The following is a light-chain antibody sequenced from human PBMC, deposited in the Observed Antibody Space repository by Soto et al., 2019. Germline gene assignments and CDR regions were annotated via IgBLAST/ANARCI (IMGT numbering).Light chain of an antibody. V-gene: IGLV2-14*01. J-gene: IGLJ2*01. CDR3: SSYTDTTTL. CDR1: SSDIGDYNY. CDR2: DVS. Sequence: QSVLTQPASVSGTPGQSITISCTGTSSDIGDYNYVSWYQQYPGKAPKLMIFDVSNRPSGVSNRFTGSKSGNTASLTISGLQAEDEADYYCSSYTDTTTLFGGGTKLTVL.